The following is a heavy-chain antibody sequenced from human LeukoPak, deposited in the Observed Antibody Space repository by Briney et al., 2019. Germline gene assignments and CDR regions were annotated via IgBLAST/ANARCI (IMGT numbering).Heavy chain of an antibody. V-gene: IGHV1-69*13. D-gene: IGHD6-13*01. Sequence: GASVKVSCKASGGTFSSYAISWVRQAPGQGLEWMGGIIPIFGTANYAQKFQGRVTITADESTSTAYMELSSLRSEYTAVYYCSTPQYSSSVDYYFDYWGQGTLVTVPS. CDR1: GGTFSSYA. CDR2: IIPIFGTA. J-gene: IGHJ4*02. CDR3: STPQYSSSVDYYFDY.